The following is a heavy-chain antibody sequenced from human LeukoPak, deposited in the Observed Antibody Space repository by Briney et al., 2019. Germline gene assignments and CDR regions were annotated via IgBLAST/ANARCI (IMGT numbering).Heavy chain of an antibody. CDR1: GFTFDDYA. J-gene: IGHJ4*02. CDR3: AKGTLGAMVYFDY. D-gene: IGHD5-18*01. V-gene: IGHV3-9*01. CDR2: ISWNSGSI. Sequence: GRSLRLSCAASGFTFDDYAMHWVRQAPGKGLEWVSGISWNSGSIGYADSVKGRFTISRDNAKNSLYLQMNSLRAEDTAVYYCAKGTLGAMVYFDYWGQGTLVTVSS.